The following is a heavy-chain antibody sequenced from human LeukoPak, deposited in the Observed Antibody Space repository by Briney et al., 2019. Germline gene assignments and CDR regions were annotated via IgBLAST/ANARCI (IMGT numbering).Heavy chain of an antibody. Sequence: PGGSLRLSCAASGFTFSSSAMSWVRQAPGKGLEWVSAISNNGGYTYYADSVQGRFTISRDNSKSTLCLQMNSLRAEDTAVYYCAKGPPYIILWGQGTLVTVSS. D-gene: IGHD3-10*01. CDR2: ISNNGGYT. J-gene: IGHJ4*02. CDR3: AKGPPYIIL. V-gene: IGHV3-23*01. CDR1: GFTFSSSA.